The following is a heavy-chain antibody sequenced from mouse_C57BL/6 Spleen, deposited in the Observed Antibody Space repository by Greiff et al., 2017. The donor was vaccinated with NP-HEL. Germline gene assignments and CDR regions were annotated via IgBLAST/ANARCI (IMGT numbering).Heavy chain of an antibody. J-gene: IGHJ4*01. CDR3: ARRRLITTVVANYAMGY. Sequence: VQLQQSGPELVKPGASVKISCKASGYSFTDYNMNWVKQSNGKSLEWIGVINPNYGTTSYNQKFKGKATLTVDQSSRTAYIQLNILTSEDSAVYYCARRRLITTVVANYAMGYWGQGTSVTVSS. D-gene: IGHD1-1*01. CDR1: GYSFTDYN. V-gene: IGHV1-39*01. CDR2: INPNYGTT.